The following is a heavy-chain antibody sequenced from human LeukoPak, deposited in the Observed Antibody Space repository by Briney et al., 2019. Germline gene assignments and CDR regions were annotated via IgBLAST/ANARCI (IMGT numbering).Heavy chain of an antibody. D-gene: IGHD3-22*01. CDR3: FTAQNYYDSSGHYYIDY. V-gene: IGHV3-15*01. Sequence: GGSLRLSCAASGFTFSNAWMTWVRQAPGKGLEWVGHIKSKTDGGTTDYAAPVKGRFTISRDDSQNTLYLQMNSLVTEDTAVYYCFTAQNYYDSSGHYYIDYWGRGTLVTVSS. CDR1: GFTFSNAW. J-gene: IGHJ4*02. CDR2: IKSKTDGGTT.